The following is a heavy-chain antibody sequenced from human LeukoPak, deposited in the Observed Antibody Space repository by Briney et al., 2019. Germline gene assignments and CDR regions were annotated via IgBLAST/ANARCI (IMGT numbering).Heavy chain of an antibody. CDR3: ARLRPQDAFDI. CDR2: IYPGDSDT. CDR1: GYTFSNYW. J-gene: IGHJ3*02. V-gene: IGHV5-51*01. Sequence: GESLKISCKGSGYTFSNYWIGWVRQMPGKGLEWMGIIYPGDSDTRYSPSFQGQVTISADKSINTAYLQWSSLKASDTAMYYCARLRPQDAFDIWGQGTMVTVSS.